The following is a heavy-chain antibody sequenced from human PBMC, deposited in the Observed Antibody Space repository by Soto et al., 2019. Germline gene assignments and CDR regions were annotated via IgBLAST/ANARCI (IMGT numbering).Heavy chain of an antibody. CDR2: ISAFTDFT. D-gene: IGHD3-10*01. CDR3: AREGPGVKFDF. J-gene: IGHJ4*02. V-gene: IGHV1-18*01. Sequence: QVQLVQSGAEVRKPGASVKVSCQTSGYTFTHHGISWVRQAPGQGLEWVGWISAFTDFTDYAQKFQGRVTLTTDKPTSTAYMELRSLRSEDTAVYYCAREGPGVKFDFWGQGTLVTVSS. CDR1: GYTFTHHG.